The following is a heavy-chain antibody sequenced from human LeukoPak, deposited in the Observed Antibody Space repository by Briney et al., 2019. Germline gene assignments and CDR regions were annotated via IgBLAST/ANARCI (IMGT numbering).Heavy chain of an antibody. CDR3: ARNSSPYYYYYYMDV. CDR1: GGSFSGYY. CDR2: INHSGST. Sequence: SETLSLTCAVYGGSFSGYYWSWIRQPPGKGLEWIGKINHSGSTNYNPSLKSRVTISVDTSKNQFSLKLSSVTAADTAVYYCARNSSPYYYYYYMDVWGKGTTVTVSS. D-gene: IGHD4-23*01. J-gene: IGHJ6*03. V-gene: IGHV4-34*01.